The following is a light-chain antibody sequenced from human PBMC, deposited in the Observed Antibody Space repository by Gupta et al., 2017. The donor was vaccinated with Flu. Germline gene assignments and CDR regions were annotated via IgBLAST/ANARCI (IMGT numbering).Light chain of an antibody. CDR2: EGS. CDR3: CSYTGRSPVV. J-gene: IGLJ2*01. CDR1: SSDIGSYNL. Sequence: QSALTPPASVSGSPGQSITISCTGTSSDIGSYNLVSWYQQHPGKAPKLLIYEGSERPSGVSSRFSGSKSGNTASLTISGLQAEDEAAYYCCSYTGRSPVVFGGGTTVTVL. V-gene: IGLV2-23*01.